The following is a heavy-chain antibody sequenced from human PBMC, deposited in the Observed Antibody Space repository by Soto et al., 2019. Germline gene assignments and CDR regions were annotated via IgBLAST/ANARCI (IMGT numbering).Heavy chain of an antibody. V-gene: IGHV3-72*01. D-gene: IGHD1-7*01. CDR2: TRNKANRYTT. CDR3: ATGTQYYYYIDV. Sequence: EVQLVESGGGLVQPGGSLRLSCAASGFIFSDQYMDWVRQAPGKGLEWVGRTRNKANRYTTEYAASVKGRFTISRDDSKNSLHLQMNSLKTEDTAVYYCATGTQYYYYIDVWGKGTTVTVSS. J-gene: IGHJ6*03. CDR1: GFIFSDQY.